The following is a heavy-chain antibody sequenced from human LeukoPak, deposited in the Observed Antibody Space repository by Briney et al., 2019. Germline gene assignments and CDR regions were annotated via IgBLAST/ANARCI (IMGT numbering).Heavy chain of an antibody. CDR3: ARGGSYTMVKNY. Sequence: SETLSLTCIVSGGSISSSSYYWGWIRQPPGKGLEWIGSMYSGGNTYYNPSLKSRVTISVDTSKNQFSLKLNSVTAADTAVYYCARGGSYTMVKNYWGQGTLVTVSS. J-gene: IGHJ4*02. D-gene: IGHD1-26*01. CDR1: GGSISSSSYY. V-gene: IGHV4-39*07. CDR2: MYSGGNT.